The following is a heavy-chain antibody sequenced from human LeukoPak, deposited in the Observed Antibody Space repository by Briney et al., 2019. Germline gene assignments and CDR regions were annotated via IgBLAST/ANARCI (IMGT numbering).Heavy chain of an antibody. CDR2: ISGSGGST. D-gene: IGHD6-19*01. CDR1: GVTFSNYA. V-gene: IGHV3-23*01. CDR3: AKVRSSGWYSSYFDY. Sequence: GGSLRLSCAASGVTFSNYAMSWVRQAPGKGLEWVSAISGSGGSTYYADSVKGRFTISRDNSKNTLYLHMNSLRAEDTAVYYCAKVRSSGWYSSYFDYWGQGTLVTVSS. J-gene: IGHJ4*02.